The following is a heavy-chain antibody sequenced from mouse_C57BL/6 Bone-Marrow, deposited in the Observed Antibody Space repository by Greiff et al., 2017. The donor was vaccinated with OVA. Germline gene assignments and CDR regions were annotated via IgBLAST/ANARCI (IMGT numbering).Heavy chain of an antibody. CDR2: IHPNSGST. Sequence: VQLQQPGAELVKPGASVKLSCKASGYTFTSYWMHWVKQRPGQGLEWIGMIHPNSGSTNYNEKFKSKATLTVDKSSSTAYMQRSSLTSEDSAVYYCAREGDYYGSSPYAMDYWGQGTSVTVSS. J-gene: IGHJ4*01. CDR1: GYTFTSYW. CDR3: AREGDYYGSSPYAMDY. D-gene: IGHD1-1*01. V-gene: IGHV1-64*01.